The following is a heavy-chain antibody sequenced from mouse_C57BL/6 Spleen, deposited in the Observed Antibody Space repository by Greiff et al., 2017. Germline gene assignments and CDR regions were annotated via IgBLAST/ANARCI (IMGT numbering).Heavy chain of an antibody. D-gene: IGHD1-1*01. CDR1: GYTFTDYE. J-gene: IGHJ2*01. Sequence: VKLQESGAELVRPGASVTLSCKASGYTFTDYEMHWVKQTPVHGLEWIGAIDPETGGTAYNQKFKGKAILTADKSSSTAYMELRSLTSEDSAVXYCTERSSYFDYWGEGTTLTVSS. V-gene: IGHV1-15*01. CDR2: IDPETGGT. CDR3: TERSSYFDY.